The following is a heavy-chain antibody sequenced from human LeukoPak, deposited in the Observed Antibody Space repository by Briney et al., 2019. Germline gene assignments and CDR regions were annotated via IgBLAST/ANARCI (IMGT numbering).Heavy chain of an antibody. D-gene: IGHD6-13*01. J-gene: IGHJ4*02. Sequence: SETLSLTCTVSGGSITSYYWSWIRQPPGRGLEWIGYLFHSGTRRYNPSLKSRVTISADTTKNQIFLTLNSTTAADTAVYYCAKRRGWKQQLVYFDYWGQGTLATVSS. V-gene: IGHV4-59*08. CDR1: GGSITSYY. CDR2: LFHSGTR. CDR3: AKRRGWKQQLVYFDY.